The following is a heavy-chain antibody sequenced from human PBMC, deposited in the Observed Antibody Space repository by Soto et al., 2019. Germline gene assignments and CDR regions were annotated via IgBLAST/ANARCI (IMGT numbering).Heavy chain of an antibody. J-gene: IGHJ6*03. Sequence: GGSLRLSCAASGFTFSSYCMHWVRQAPGKGLEWVAVIWYDGSNKYYADSVKGRFTISRDNSKNTLYLQMNSLRAEDTAVYYCARDELVVLMAVGMDVWGKGTTVTVSS. CDR1: GFTFSSYC. CDR3: ARDELVVLMAVGMDV. D-gene: IGHD2-8*01. CDR2: IWYDGSNK. V-gene: IGHV3-33*01.